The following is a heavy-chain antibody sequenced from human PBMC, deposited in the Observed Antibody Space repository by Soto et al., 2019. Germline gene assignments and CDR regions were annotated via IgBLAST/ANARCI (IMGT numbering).Heavy chain of an antibody. CDR1: GYTFTSYD. J-gene: IGHJ6*03. V-gene: IGHV1-8*02. CDR2: MNPNSGNT. CDR3: ARVSQLDYYYYMDV. D-gene: IGHD6-6*01. Sequence: ASVKVSCKASGYTFTSYDINWVRQATGQGLEWMGWMNPNSGNTGYAQKFQGRVTMTRNTSISTAYMELSSLRSEDTAVYYCARVSQLDYYYYMDVWGKGTTVTVSS.